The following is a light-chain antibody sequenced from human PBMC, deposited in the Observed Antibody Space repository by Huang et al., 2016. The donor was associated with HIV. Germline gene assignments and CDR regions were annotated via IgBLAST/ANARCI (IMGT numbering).Light chain of an antibody. Sequence: ELVLTQSPGTLSSSPGGSAGISCRASQSLNKGFLAWYRQRPGQAPELLIFDASKRPSDIPDRFVGRGSGTDFSLTINGLDPEDFAFYFCHQYGATQWAFGQGTRVEMK. CDR3: HQYGATQWA. CDR1: QSLNKGF. V-gene: IGKV3-20*01. CDR2: DAS. J-gene: IGKJ1*01.